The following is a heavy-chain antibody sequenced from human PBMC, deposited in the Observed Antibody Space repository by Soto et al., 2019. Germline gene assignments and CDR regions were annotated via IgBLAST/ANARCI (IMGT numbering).Heavy chain of an antibody. D-gene: IGHD2-2*01. CDR2: ISGSSSYI. Sequence: EVQLVESGGGLVKPGGSLRLSCAASGFSFSDYSMNWVRQAPGKGLEWVSSISGSSSYIYYADSLKGRVTVSRDNAEKSLYLQMNSLRAEDTAVYYCARDGAYCSGTGCRDYYHYMDVWGKGTPVTVSS. CDR1: GFSFSDYS. CDR3: ARDGAYCSGTGCRDYYHYMDV. J-gene: IGHJ6*03. V-gene: IGHV3-21*01.